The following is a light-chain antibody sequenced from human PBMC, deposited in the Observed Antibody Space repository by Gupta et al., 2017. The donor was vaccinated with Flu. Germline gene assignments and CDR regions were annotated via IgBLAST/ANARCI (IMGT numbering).Light chain of an antibody. V-gene: IGKV3-20*01. CDR2: LAS. Sequence: EIVLTQSPGTLSLSPGERATLSCRASLSVTSRLAWYQQKPGQAPRLLIYLASRRTTGIPDRFSGSGSGTDFTLTISRLEPEDFGVYYCQQYGYTPFSFGQGTKLEIK. CDR1: LSVTSR. J-gene: IGKJ2*03. CDR3: QQYGYTPFS.